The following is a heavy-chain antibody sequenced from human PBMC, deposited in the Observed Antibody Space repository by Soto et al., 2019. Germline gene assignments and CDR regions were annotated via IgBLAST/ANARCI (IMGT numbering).Heavy chain of an antibody. D-gene: IGHD1-1*01. CDR1: DGSLSDDY. CDR2: IHPSGKT. Sequence: QVQLQQWGAGLLKPSETLSLTCAVYDGSLSDDYYTWTRQSPGKGLEWIGEIHPSGKTYYNPFLKPLVTLSQATFKKQISLNLISVTAADTGEYYCSRGNDADKGCRTWGQGTLVTVSS. CDR3: SRGNDADKGCRT. J-gene: IGHJ5*02. V-gene: IGHV4-34*02.